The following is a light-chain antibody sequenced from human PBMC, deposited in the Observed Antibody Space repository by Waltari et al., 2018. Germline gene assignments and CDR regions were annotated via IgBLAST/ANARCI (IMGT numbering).Light chain of an antibody. CDR2: GAS. CDR3: QQYNTGPPCT. J-gene: IGKJ1*01. Sequence: CRASQSISFNLAWYQQKPGQAPRLLLYGASTRASGIPARFSGSGSGTDFSLTISSLQSEDFAVYFCQQYNTGPPCTFGQGTKVEVK. V-gene: IGKV3-15*01. CDR1: QSISFN.